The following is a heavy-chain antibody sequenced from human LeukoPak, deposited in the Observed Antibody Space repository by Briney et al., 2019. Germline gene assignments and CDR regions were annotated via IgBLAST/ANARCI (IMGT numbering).Heavy chain of an antibody. CDR2: TNPNGGNT. D-gene: IGHD2-8*01. CDR3: ARRNGNWFDP. V-gene: IGHV1-8*03. J-gene: IGHJ5*02. CDR1: GYTFTNYD. Sequence: ASVKVSCKASGYTFTNYDINWVRQATGQGLEWMGWTNPNGGNTGYAQKFQGRVTITRNTSMSTAYMELRSLRSEDTAVYYCARRNGNWFDPWGQGTLVTVSS.